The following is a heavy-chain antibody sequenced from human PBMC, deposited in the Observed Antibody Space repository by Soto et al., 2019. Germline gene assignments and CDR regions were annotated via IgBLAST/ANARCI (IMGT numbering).Heavy chain of an antibody. J-gene: IGHJ1*01. Sequence: SETLSLTCAVYGGSFSGYYWSWIRQPPGKGLEWIGEINHSGSTNYNPSLKSRVTISVDTSKNQFSLKLSSVTAADTATYSCARDYGALPADRFQFWGQGTLVTVSS. CDR2: INHSGST. CDR1: GGSFSGYY. CDR3: ARDYGALPADRFQF. V-gene: IGHV4-34*01. D-gene: IGHD3-16*01.